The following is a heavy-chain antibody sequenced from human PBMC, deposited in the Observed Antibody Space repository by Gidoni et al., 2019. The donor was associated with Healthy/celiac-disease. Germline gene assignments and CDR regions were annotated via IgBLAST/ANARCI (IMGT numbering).Heavy chain of an antibody. V-gene: IGHV3-33*01. Sequence: QVQLVESGGGVVQPGRSLRLSCAASGFPFSSSGLHWVRQAPGKGLEWVAVIWYDGSNKYYADSVKGRFTISRDNSKNTLYLQMNSLRAEDTAVCYCARASAFRGYSGYDYVDDRRKRIRAGGDYFDYWGQGTLVTVSS. D-gene: IGHD5-12*01. CDR1: GFPFSSSG. CDR2: IWYDGSNK. CDR3: ARASAFRGYSGYDYVDDRRKRIRAGGDYFDY. J-gene: IGHJ4*02.